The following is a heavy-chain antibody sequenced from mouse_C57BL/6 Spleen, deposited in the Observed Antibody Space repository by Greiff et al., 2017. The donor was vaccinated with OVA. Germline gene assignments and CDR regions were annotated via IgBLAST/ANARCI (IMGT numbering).Heavy chain of an antibody. V-gene: IGHV1-15*01. D-gene: IGHD1-1*01. Sequence: QVHVKQSGAELVRPGASVTLSCKASGYTFTDYEMHWVKQTPVHGLEWIGAIDPETGGTAYNQKFKGKAILTADKSSSTAYMELRSLTSEDSAVYYCTRRHYYGSSFYFDYWGQGTTLTVSS. CDR3: TRRHYYGSSFYFDY. J-gene: IGHJ2*01. CDR1: GYTFTDYE. CDR2: IDPETGGT.